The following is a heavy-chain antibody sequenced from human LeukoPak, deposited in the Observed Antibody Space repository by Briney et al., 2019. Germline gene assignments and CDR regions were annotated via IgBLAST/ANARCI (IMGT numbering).Heavy chain of an antibody. D-gene: IGHD6-13*01. J-gene: IGHJ4*02. CDR3: AKDRRQQQPLESFDY. CDR1: GFTVSSNY. V-gene: IGHV3-53*01. Sequence: GGSLRLSCAASGFTVSSNYMSWVRQAPGKGLEWVSVIYSGGSTYYADSVKGRFTISRDNSKNTLYLQMNSLRAEDTAVYYCAKDRRQQQPLESFDYWGQGTLVTVSS. CDR2: IYSGGST.